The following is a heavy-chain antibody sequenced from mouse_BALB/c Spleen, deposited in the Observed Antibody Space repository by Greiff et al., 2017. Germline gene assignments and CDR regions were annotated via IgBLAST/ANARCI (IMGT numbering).Heavy chain of an antibody. CDR1: GDSTTSGY. J-gene: IGHJ3*01. Sequence: EVKVEESGPSLVKPSQTLSLTCSVTGDSTTSGYWNWIRKFPGNKLEYMGYISYSGSTYYNPSLKSRISITRDTSKNQYYLQLNSVTTEDTATYYCASGNYYGSSPFAYWGQGTLVTVSA. V-gene: IGHV3-8*02. D-gene: IGHD1-1*01. CDR2: ISYSGST. CDR3: ASGNYYGSSPFAY.